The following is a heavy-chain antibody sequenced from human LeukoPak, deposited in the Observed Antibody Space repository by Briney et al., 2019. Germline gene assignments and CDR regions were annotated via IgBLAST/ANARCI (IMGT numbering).Heavy chain of an antibody. J-gene: IGHJ4*02. CDR2: IHPSGML. CDR1: GASFNSDDQY. D-gene: IGHD3-22*01. V-gene: IGHV4-31*03. Sequence: SETLSLTCTVSGASFNSDDQYWNWIRQSPGKGLEWIGSIHPSGMLYNNLSLESRVTMSRDTSKNQFSLNLNSVTAADTAVYFCSRGLDSRKLGYWGQGVLVTVSS. CDR3: SRGLDSRKLGY.